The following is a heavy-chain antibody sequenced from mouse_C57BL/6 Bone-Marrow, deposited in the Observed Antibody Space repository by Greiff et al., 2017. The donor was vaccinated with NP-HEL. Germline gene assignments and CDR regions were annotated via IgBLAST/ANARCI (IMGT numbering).Heavy chain of an antibody. V-gene: IGHV7-1*01. Sequence: EVMLVESGGGLVQSGRSLRLSCATSGFTFSDFYMEWVRQAPGKGLEWIAASRNKANDYTTEYSASVKGRFIVSRDTSQSIRYLQMNALRAEDTAIYYCARDARGDPFAYWGQGTLVTVSA. J-gene: IGHJ3*01. CDR2: SRNKANDYTT. CDR3: ARDARGDPFAY. CDR1: GFTFSDFY. D-gene: IGHD3-3*01.